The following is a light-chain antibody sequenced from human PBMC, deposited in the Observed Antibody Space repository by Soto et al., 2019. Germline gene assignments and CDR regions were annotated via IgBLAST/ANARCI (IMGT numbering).Light chain of an antibody. J-gene: IGLJ2*01. Sequence: QSVLAQPPSASGTPGQRVAISCSGTSSNIGSNPVNWFQQLPGTAPKLLIYGSNQRPSGVPDRFSGSKSGTSASLAISGLQSEDEADYYCAAWDDNLLGPVFGGGTQLTVL. CDR1: SSNIGSNP. V-gene: IGLV1-44*01. CDR3: AAWDDNLLGPV. CDR2: GSN.